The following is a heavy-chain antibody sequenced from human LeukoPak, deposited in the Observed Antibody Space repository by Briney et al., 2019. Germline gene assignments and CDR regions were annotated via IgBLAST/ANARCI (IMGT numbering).Heavy chain of an antibody. J-gene: IGHJ4*02. Sequence: GASVKVSCKASGGXFSTHPISWVRQAPGQGLEWMGKIIPILGMASYAQRFQGRVTITAEDSTSTAYMDLSSLTSDDTAVYYCAREGFGDWEQLPFEHWGQGTLVSVSS. CDR2: IIPILGMA. V-gene: IGHV1-69*04. CDR3: AREGFGDWEQLPFEH. CDR1: GGXFSTHP. D-gene: IGHD1/OR15-1a*01.